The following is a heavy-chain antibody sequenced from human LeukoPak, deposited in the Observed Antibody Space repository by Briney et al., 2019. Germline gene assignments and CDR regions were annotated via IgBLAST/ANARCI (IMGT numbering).Heavy chain of an antibody. CDR2: IWYDGSHQ. CDR1: GFSFSAYG. J-gene: IGHJ6*02. CDR3: DLRQFSGSPYGLDV. D-gene: IGHD6-13*01. V-gene: IGHV3-33*01. Sequence: PGGSLRLSCAASGFSFSAYGMHWVRQAPGKGLEWVSVIWYDGSHQFYADSVKGRFTISRDNSKNTFFLQMNSLKTEDTAVYYCDLRQFSGSPYGLDVWGQGTTVTVSS.